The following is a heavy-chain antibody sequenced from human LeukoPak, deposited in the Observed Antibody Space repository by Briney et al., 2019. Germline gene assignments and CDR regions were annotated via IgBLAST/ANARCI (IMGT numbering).Heavy chain of an antibody. D-gene: IGHD5-12*01. CDR2: IYYSGST. V-gene: IGHV4-31*03. CDR1: GGSISSGGYY. J-gene: IGHJ4*02. CDR3: ARGPRSGYDSTAPYYFDY. Sequence: PSETLSLTCTVSGGSISSGGYYWSWIRQHPGKGLEWIGYIYYSGSTYYNPSLRSRVTISVDTSKNQFSMKLSSVTAADTAVYYCARGPRSGYDSTAPYYFDYWGQGTLVTVSS.